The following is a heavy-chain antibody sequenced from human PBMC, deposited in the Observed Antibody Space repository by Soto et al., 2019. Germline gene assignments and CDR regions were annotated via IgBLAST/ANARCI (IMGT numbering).Heavy chain of an antibody. D-gene: IGHD2-2*01. Sequence: PGGSLRLSCAASGFTVSSNYMSWVRQAPGKGLEWVSVIYSGGSTYYADSVKGRFTISRDNSKNTLYLQMNSLRAEDTAVYYCASVDFYCSSTSCYVYWGQGTLVTVSS. V-gene: IGHV3-66*01. CDR2: IYSGGST. J-gene: IGHJ4*02. CDR1: GFTVSSNY. CDR3: ASVDFYCSSTSCYVY.